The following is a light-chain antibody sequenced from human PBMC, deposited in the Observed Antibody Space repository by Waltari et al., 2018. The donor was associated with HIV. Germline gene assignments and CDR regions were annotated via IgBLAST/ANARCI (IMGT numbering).Light chain of an antibody. J-gene: IGLJ3*02. CDR1: TLPKKY. V-gene: IGLV3-10*01. CDR2: EDI. CDR3: YSTESSGTHRV. Sequence: SYELTQPPSVSVSPGQTARITCSGDTLPKKYAHWYQQKSGQAPVLVIYEDIKRPSGIPERFSGSSSGTVAILTISGDQVEDEADYYCYSTESSGTHRVFGGGTKLTVL.